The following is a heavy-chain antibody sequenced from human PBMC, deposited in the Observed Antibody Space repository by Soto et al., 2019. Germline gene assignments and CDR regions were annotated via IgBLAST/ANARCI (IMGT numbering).Heavy chain of an antibody. J-gene: IGHJ6*02. CDR3: ARDSRGITIFGVVIIEHDYYYYGMDV. V-gene: IGHV1-3*01. CDR2: LNAVFGAA. Sequence: ASVKVSCKGSGYIFTAYSIHWVRQAPGQRLEWMGWLNAVFGAANYSQKLQGRVTITADESTSTAYMELSSLRSEDTAVYYCARDSRGITIFGVVIIEHDYYYYGMDVWGQGTTVTVSS. CDR1: GYIFTAYS. D-gene: IGHD3-3*01.